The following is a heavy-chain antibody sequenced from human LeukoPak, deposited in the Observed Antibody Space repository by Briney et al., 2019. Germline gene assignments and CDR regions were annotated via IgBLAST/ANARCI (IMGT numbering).Heavy chain of an antibody. V-gene: IGHV5-51*01. CDR1: GFSFTSYW. CDR2: IYPVYSAT. D-gene: IGHD1-26*01. CDR3: GMSGDRVPLQDDVFDV. J-gene: IGHJ3*01. Sequence: GESLKISCKGSGFSFTSYWIGWVRQMPGKGLEWMAIIYPVYSATRYSPSFQGQVTISVDKSINTAYLQWSSLQASDTAMYYCGMSGDRVPLQDDVFDVWGQGTMVTVST.